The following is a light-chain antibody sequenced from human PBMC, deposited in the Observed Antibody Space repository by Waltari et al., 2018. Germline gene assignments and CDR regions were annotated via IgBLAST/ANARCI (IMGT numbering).Light chain of an antibody. J-gene: IGKJ4*01. CDR2: GVS. V-gene: IGKV3-15*01. CDR3: QQSNTWPLT. CDR1: QRVSSY. Sequence: EIVIPQSPASLSVSPGAGAPLSCRASQRVSSYLAWYQQKPGQAPRPPIYGVSTRATGIPARFSGSGSGTEFTLTISSLQSEDFAVYYCQQSNTWPLTFGGGTRVEIK.